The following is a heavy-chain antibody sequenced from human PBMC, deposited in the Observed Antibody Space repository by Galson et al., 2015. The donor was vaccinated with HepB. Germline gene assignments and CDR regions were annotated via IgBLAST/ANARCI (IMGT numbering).Heavy chain of an antibody. CDR3: VSPHQGWGTTDY. Sequence: SLRLSCAASGFDFSTHDMNWVRQAPGKGLEWITYISSSSSTIYYAASVKGRFTISRDNAKNSLYLQMNSLRAEDTAVYFCVSPHQGWGTTDYGGQGTLVTVSS. CDR1: GFDFSTHD. J-gene: IGHJ4*02. V-gene: IGHV3-48*03. CDR2: ISSSSSTI. D-gene: IGHD3-16*01.